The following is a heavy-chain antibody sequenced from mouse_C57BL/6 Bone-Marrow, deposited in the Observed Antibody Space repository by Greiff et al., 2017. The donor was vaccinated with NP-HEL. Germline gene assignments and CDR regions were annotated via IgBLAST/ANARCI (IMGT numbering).Heavy chain of an antibody. CDR1: GFTFSNYW. J-gene: IGHJ3*01. CDR2: IRLKSDNYAT. D-gene: IGHD2-3*01. Sequence: EVKLMESGGGLVQPGGSMKLSCVASGFTFSNYWMNWVRQSPEKGLEWVAQIRLKSDNYATHYAESVKGRFTISRDDSKSSVYLQMNNLRAEDTGIYYCTGYEGGFAYWGQGTLVTVSA. CDR3: TGYEGGFAY. V-gene: IGHV6-3*01.